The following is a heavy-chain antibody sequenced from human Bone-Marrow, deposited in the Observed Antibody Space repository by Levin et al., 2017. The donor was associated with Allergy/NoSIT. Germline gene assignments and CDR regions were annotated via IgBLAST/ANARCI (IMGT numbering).Heavy chain of an antibody. CDR3: AKGRVLYTSSSGVFDS. D-gene: IGHD6-6*01. CDR2: ISGSGNT. CDR1: GFTFSDYA. Sequence: ETLSLTCAASGFTFSDYAMNWVRQAPGQGLEWVSTISGSGNTFHADSVQGRFTISRDNSKNTLYLQMNNLRAADTAVYYCAKGRVLYTSSSGVFDSWGQGTLVIVSS. V-gene: IGHV3-23*01. J-gene: IGHJ4*02.